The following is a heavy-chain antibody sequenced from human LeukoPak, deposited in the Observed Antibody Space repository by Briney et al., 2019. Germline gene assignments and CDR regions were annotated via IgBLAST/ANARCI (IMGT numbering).Heavy chain of an antibody. CDR3: ARIQSRIIAARPGNPAFDY. V-gene: IGHV1-18*01. CDR1: GYTFTSYD. Sequence: GASVKVSCKASGYTFTSYDISWVRQAPGQGLEWMGCISTYNDNTHHAQKLQGRVTMTTDTSTSTVYMELKSLRSDDTAVYYCARIQSRIIAARPGNPAFDYWGRGTLVTVSS. D-gene: IGHD6-6*01. J-gene: IGHJ4*02. CDR2: ISTYNDNT.